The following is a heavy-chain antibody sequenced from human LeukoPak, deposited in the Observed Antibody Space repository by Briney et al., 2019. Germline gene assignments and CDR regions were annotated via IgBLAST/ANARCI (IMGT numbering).Heavy chain of an antibody. J-gene: IGHJ5*02. CDR2: INHSGST. CDR1: GGSFSGYY. V-gene: IGHV4-34*01. CDR3: GSGPNWFDP. Sequence: SETLSLTCAVYGGSFSGYYWSWIRQPPGKGLEWIGEINHSGSTNYNPSLKSRVTKSVDTSKNQFSLKLSSVTAADTAVYYCGSGPNWFDPWGQGTLVTVSS.